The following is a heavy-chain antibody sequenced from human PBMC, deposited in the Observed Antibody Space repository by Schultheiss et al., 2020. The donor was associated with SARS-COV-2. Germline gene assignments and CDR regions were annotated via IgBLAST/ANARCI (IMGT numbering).Heavy chain of an antibody. D-gene: IGHD2-2*01. CDR1: GGSISSYY. J-gene: IGHJ5*02. CDR3: ARGYCSSTSCYWNWFDP. Sequence: SETLSLTCTVSGGSISSYYWSWIRQPPGKGLEWIGEINHSGSTNYNPSLKSRVTISVDTSKNQFSLKLNSVTAADTAVYYCARGYCSSTSCYWNWFDPWGQGTLVTVSS. V-gene: IGHV4-34*01. CDR2: INHSGST.